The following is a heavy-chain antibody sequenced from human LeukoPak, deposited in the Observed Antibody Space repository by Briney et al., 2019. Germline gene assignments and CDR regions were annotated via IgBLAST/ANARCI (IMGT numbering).Heavy chain of an antibody. V-gene: IGHV3-30*18. Sequence: GGSLRLSCAASGFTFSSYGMHWVRQAPGKGLEWVAVISYDGSNKYYADSVKGRFTISRDNSKNTLYLQMNSLRAEDTAVYYCAKWVYGSGMSFGGQGTLVTVSS. CDR2: ISYDGSNK. J-gene: IGHJ4*02. CDR1: GFTFSSYG. CDR3: AKWVYGSGMSF. D-gene: IGHD3-10*01.